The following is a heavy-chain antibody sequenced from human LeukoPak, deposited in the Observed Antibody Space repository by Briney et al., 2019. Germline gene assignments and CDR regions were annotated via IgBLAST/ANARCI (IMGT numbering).Heavy chain of an antibody. CDR3: AKSGSNHDFDY. CDR1: GFTFNTYA. CDR2: ISYSGGSA. Sequence: PGGSLRLSCAASGFTFNTYAINWVRQAPGKGLEWVSSISYSGGSAYYADSVKGRFTISRDNSKNTLYLQMNSLRVEDTAVYYCAKSGSNHDFDYWGQGTLVTVSS. J-gene: IGHJ4*02. V-gene: IGHV3-23*01. D-gene: IGHD1-14*01.